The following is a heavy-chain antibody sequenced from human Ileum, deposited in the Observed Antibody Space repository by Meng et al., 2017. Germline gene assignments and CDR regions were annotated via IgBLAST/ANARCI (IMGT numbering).Heavy chain of an antibody. CDR1: GGSVNSGSYY. CDR3: ARAETALDY. J-gene: IGHJ4*02. CDR2: IYYTGST. D-gene: IGHD5-18*01. Sequence: QVQLQTAGPGLVRPSETLSLPCTVSGGSVNSGSYYWNWIRQPPGKGPEWIAYIYYTGSTNYNPSLKSRVIISADTSKNQFSLKLSSVTAADTAVYYCARAETALDYWGQGTLVTVSS. V-gene: IGHV4-61*01.